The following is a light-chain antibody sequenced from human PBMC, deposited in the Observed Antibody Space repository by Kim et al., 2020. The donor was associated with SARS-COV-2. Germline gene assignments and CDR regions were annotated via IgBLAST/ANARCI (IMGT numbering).Light chain of an antibody. Sequence: SSELTQDPAVSVALGQTVRITCQGDSLRSYYASWYQQKPGQAPILVIFGKNNRPSGIPDRLSGSSSGTTASLTITGAQAEDEADYYCNSRDTSGNHLIFGGGTQLTVL. CDR3: NSRDTSGNHLI. J-gene: IGLJ2*01. V-gene: IGLV3-19*01. CDR1: SLRSYY. CDR2: GKN.